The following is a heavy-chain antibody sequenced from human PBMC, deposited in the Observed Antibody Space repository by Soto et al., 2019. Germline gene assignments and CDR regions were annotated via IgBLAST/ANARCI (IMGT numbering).Heavy chain of an antibody. CDR3: ARALMIAAAAPDPD. J-gene: IGHJ4*02. Sequence: QVQLQQWGAGLLKPSETLSLTCAVYGGSFSGYYWSWIRQPPGKGLEWIGEINHSGSTNYNPSLKSRVTISVDTSKNQFSLKLSSVTAADTAVHYCARALMIAAAAPDPDWGQGTLVTVSS. D-gene: IGHD6-13*01. CDR2: INHSGST. V-gene: IGHV4-34*01. CDR1: GGSFSGYY.